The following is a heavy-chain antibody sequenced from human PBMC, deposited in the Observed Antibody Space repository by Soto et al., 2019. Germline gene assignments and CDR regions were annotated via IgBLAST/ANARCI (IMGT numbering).Heavy chain of an antibody. CDR2: IIPIFGTA. CDR1: GGTFSSYA. J-gene: IGHJ6*02. Sequence: QVQLVQSGAEVKKPGSSVKVSCTASGGTFSSYAISWVRQAPGQGLEWVGGIIPIFGTADYAQKFQGRVTITADESTSTAYMELSSLRSEDTAVYYCARDKVGYYDSSGYYRVSVPPDYYYGMDVWGQGTTVTVSS. CDR3: ARDKVGYYDSSGYYRVSVPPDYYYGMDV. D-gene: IGHD3-22*01. V-gene: IGHV1-69*01.